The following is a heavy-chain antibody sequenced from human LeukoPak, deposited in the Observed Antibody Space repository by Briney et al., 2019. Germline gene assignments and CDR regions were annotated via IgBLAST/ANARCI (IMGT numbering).Heavy chain of an antibody. V-gene: IGHV4-59*08. CDR2: IYYSGST. J-gene: IGHJ1*01. D-gene: IGHD3-22*01. CDR1: GGSINSYY. Sequence: SETLSLTCTVSGGSINSYYWSWIRQPPGKGLEWIGYIYYSGSTNYNPSLKSRVTISVDTSKNQFSLKLSSVTAADTAVYFCASPRGDDSGGYYTWYFHHWGQGILVTVSS. CDR3: ASPRGDDSGGYYTWYFHH.